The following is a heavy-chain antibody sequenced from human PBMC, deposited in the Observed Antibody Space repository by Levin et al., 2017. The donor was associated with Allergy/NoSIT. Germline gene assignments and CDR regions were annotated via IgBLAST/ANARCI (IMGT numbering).Heavy chain of an antibody. V-gene: IGHV5-51*01. D-gene: IGHD6-6*01. CDR2: IYPDDSDI. CDR1: GYSFTKYW. Sequence: GESLKISCKGSGYSFTKYWIGWVRQTPEKGLEWMGIIYPDDSDIRYSPSFEGQVTISADKSISTAYLQWSSLRASDTSMYYCARHDRTRSSTGGYYYYMDVWGKGTPVTVSS. CDR3: ARHDRTRSSTGGYYYYMDV. J-gene: IGHJ6*03.